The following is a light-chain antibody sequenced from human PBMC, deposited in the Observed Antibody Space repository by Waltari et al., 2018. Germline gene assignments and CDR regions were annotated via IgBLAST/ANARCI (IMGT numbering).Light chain of an antibody. CDR1: PSTTGGTD. V-gene: IGLV1-51*02. Sequence: QSVLTQPPSVSAAPGQKVTISCAGRPSTTGGTDVFWYQQLPGTAPKLLIYETDGRPAGTPDRFSGSKSGTTATLGITGLQTGDEADYYCGTWDSSLGVWVFGGGTRLTVL. J-gene: IGLJ3*02. CDR2: ETD. CDR3: GTWDSSLGVWV.